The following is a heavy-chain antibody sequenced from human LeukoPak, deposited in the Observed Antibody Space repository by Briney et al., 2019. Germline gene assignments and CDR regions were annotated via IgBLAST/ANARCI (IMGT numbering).Heavy chain of an antibody. CDR2: IYYSGST. D-gene: IGHD2-21*02. V-gene: IGHV4-34*01. J-gene: IGHJ5*02. CDR1: GGSFSGYY. Sequence: SETLSLTCAVYGGSFSGYYWNLIRQPPGKGLEWIGSIYYSGSTYYNPSLKSRVTISVDTSKNQFSLKLSSVTAADTAVYYCASSDSLNWFDPWGQGTLVTVSS. CDR3: ASSDSLNWFDP.